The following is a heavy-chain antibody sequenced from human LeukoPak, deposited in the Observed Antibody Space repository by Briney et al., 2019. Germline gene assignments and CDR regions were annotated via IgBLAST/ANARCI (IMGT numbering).Heavy chain of an antibody. D-gene: IGHD5-24*01. Sequence: GGSLRLSCAASGFTFSSYGMHWVRQAPGKGLEWVAVISYDGSNKYYADSVKGRFTISRDNSKNTLYLQMNSLRAEDTAVYYCAKDRDWYYFDYRGQGTLVTVSS. V-gene: IGHV3-30*18. CDR3: AKDRDWYYFDY. J-gene: IGHJ4*02. CDR2: ISYDGSNK. CDR1: GFTFSSYG.